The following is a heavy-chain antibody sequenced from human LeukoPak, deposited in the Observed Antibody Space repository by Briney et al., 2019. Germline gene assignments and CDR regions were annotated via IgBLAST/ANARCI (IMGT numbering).Heavy chain of an antibody. D-gene: IGHD1-1*01. Sequence: GGSLRLSCAASGFTFSSYWMHWVRQAPGKGLVWVSRINSDGSSTSYADSVKGRFTISRDNAKNTLYLQMNSLRAEDTAVYYCARVELVYYYYYGMDVWGQGTTVTVSS. CDR2: INSDGSST. CDR1: GFTFSSYW. V-gene: IGHV3-74*01. J-gene: IGHJ6*02. CDR3: ARVELVYYYYYGMDV.